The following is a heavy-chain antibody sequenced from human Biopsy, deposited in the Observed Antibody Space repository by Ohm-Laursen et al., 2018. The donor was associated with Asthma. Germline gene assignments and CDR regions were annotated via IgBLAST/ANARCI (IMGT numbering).Heavy chain of an antibody. CDR2: INTNTGNP. CDR3: ARMISYYHEMRAPFFDY. D-gene: IGHD3-22*01. J-gene: IGHJ4*02. CDR1: GYTVTRYA. V-gene: IGHV7-4-1*02. Sequence: GASVKVSCKASGYTVTRYAINWVRQAPGQGLEWMGWINTNTGNPTYARGFTGRFVFSLDTSVNTAHLQISSLKAEGTAVYYCARMISYYHEMRAPFFDYWGQGTLVTVSS.